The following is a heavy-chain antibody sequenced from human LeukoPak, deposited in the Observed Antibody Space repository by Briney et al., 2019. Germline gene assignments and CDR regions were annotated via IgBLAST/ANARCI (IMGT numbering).Heavy chain of an antibody. J-gene: IGHJ3*02. Sequence: SETLSLTCTVSGGSITSGNYYWGWIRQPPGKVLEWIGSIYYSGSTYYNPSLKSRVTIFIDTSKNQFSLKLLSVTAADTAVYYCARPDQRGYSYGYSAFDIWGQGTMVTVSS. CDR1: GGSITSGNYY. D-gene: IGHD5-18*01. CDR2: IYYSGST. V-gene: IGHV4-39*01. CDR3: ARPDQRGYSYGYSAFDI.